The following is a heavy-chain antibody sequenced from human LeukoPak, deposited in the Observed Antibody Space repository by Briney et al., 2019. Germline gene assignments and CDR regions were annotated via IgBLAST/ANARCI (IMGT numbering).Heavy chain of an antibody. CDR1: GGSFSGYY. V-gene: IGHV4-34*01. CDR3: ARLLWFGELS. CDR2: INHSGST. D-gene: IGHD3-10*01. Sequence: SETLSLTCAVYGGSFSGYYWSWIRQPPGKGLEWIGEINHSGSTYYNPSLKSRVTISVDTSKNQFSLKLSSVTAADTAVYYCARLLWFGELSWGQGTLVTVSS. J-gene: IGHJ4*02.